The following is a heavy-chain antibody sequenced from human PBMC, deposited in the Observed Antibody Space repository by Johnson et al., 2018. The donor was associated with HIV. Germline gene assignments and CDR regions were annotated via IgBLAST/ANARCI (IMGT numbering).Heavy chain of an antibody. CDR1: GFTVSTNY. CDR3: AKAVAGGCDAFDI. Sequence: QVLLVESGGGLVQPGGSLRLSCASGFTVSTNYMSWVRQAPGKGLEWVSYISSSGGTIYYADSVKGRFSISRDNAKNSLYLQMNSLRAEDTAVYYCAKAVAGGCDAFDIWGQGTMVTVSS. D-gene: IGHD3-16*01. CDR2: ISSSGGTI. V-gene: IGHV3-11*04. J-gene: IGHJ3*02.